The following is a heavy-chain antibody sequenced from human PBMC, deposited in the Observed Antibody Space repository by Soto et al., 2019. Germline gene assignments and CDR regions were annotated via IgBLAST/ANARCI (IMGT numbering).Heavy chain of an antibody. J-gene: IGHJ2*01. V-gene: IGHV3-11*05. CDR3: ASTILTAGGRRDFDL. CDR1: GFTFSDYY. Sequence: QVQLVESGGGLVKPGGSLRLSCAASGFTFSDYYMSWIRQAPGKGLEWVSYINSSSSYTNYADYVKGRFTISRDNAKNSLYLQMNSLRAEDTAVYYCASTILTAGGRRDFDLWGRGTLVTVSS. CDR2: INSSSSYT. D-gene: IGHD6-13*01.